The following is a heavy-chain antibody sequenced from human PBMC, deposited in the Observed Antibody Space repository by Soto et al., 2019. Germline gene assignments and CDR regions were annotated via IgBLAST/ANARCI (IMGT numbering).Heavy chain of an antibody. CDR1: GFTFSSYW. CDR3: ARGGLRAYYMDV. D-gene: IGHD3-16*01. V-gene: IGHV3-74*01. Sequence: EVQLVESGGGLVQPGGSLRLSCAASGFTFSSYWMHWVRQAPGKGLVWVSRIKSDGSSTNYADSVKGRFTISRDNAKNTRYLQMNSLGAEDTAVYYCARGGLRAYYMDVWGKGTTVTVSS. CDR2: IKSDGSST. J-gene: IGHJ6*03.